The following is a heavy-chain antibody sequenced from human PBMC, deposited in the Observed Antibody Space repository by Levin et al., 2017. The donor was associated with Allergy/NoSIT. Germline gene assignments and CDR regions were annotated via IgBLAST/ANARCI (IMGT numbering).Heavy chain of an antibody. D-gene: IGHD3-10*01. J-gene: IGHJ4*02. V-gene: IGHV3-11*01. CDR3: VRDLVPFLYPSGTYDESGAY. Sequence: PGGSLRLSCAASGFTFGDFYMSWVRQAPGKGLEWISYISSRGTSMYYADSVKGRFTISRDNANHSLFLQMNSLRADDTAVYYCVRDLVPFLYPSGTYDESGAYWGQGILVTVSS. CDR2: ISSRGTSM. CDR1: GFTFGDFY.